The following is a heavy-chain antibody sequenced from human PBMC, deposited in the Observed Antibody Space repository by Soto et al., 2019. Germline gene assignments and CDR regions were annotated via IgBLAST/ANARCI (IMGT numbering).Heavy chain of an antibody. J-gene: IGHJ5*02. V-gene: IGHV3-30-3*01. Sequence: QVQLVESGGGVVQSGRSLRLSCAASGFTFRGSEMHWVRQAPGKGLEWVAFVSYDGDDQYYADSVKGRFTVSRDNSGNTLQLQMDSLRAEDTTFYYCARASYFSEKTAYYAKSFKWFDPLGQGTLVTVSS. D-gene: IGHD3-9*01. CDR1: GFTFRGSE. CDR2: VSYDGDDQ. CDR3: ARASYFSEKTAYYAKSFKWFDP.